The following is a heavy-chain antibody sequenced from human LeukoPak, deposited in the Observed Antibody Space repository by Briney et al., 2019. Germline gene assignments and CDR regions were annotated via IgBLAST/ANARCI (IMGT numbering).Heavy chain of an antibody. Sequence: ASVKVSCKASGYTFSNYGISWVRQAPGQGLEWMGWIGTYNGNTNYAQNLQGRVTMTTDTSTSTAYMELRSLRSDDTAVYYCASSPRFGGAYYFDYWGQGTLVTVSS. CDR1: GYTFSNYG. CDR3: ASSPRFGGAYYFDY. J-gene: IGHJ4*02. CDR2: IGTYNGNT. D-gene: IGHD3-16*01. V-gene: IGHV1-18*01.